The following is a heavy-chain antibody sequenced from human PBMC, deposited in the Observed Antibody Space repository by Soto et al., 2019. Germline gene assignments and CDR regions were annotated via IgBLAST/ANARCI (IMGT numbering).Heavy chain of an antibody. CDR2: IYFSGST. CDR1: GASINSGGYY. V-gene: IGHV4-31*03. J-gene: IGHJ4*02. Sequence: SETLSLTCTVSGASINSGGYYWSWIRQLPGKGLEWIGYIYFSGSTYYNPSLESRVTISLDTSQNQFSLKLSSVTAADTAVYYCWSGNAWEVLLAYWGQGTLVTVSS. D-gene: IGHD3-3*01. CDR3: WSGNAWEVLLAY.